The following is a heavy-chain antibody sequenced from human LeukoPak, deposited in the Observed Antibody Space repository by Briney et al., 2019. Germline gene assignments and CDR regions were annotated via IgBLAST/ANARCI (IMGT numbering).Heavy chain of an antibody. CDR2: IYSGGST. J-gene: IGHJ6*03. V-gene: IGHV3-53*01. Sequence: GGSLRLSCAASGFTVSCDYMNWVRQAPGKGLEWVSVIYSGGSTYYADSVKGRFTISRDSSKNTLYLQMNSLRAADAAVYYCARGYYYMDVWGKGTTVTVSS. CDR3: ARGYYYMDV. CDR1: GFTVSCDY.